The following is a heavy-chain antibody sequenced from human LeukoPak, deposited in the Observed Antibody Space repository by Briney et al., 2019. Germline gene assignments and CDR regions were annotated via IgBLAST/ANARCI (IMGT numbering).Heavy chain of an antibody. CDR3: ARVLSPMATNTGGFDY. Sequence: AGGSLRLSCAASGFTVSSNYMSWVRQAPGKGLEWASVIYSGGSTYYADSVKGRFTISRDNSKNTLYLQMNSLRAEDTAVYYCARVLSPMATNTGGFDYWGRGTLVTVSS. D-gene: IGHD5-24*01. J-gene: IGHJ4*02. CDR1: GFTVSSNY. CDR2: IYSGGST. V-gene: IGHV3-53*01.